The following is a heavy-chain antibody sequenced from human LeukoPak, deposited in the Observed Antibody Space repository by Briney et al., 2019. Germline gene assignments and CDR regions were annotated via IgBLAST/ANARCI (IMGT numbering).Heavy chain of an antibody. CDR1: GYTFTSYG. Sequence: ASVKVSCKASGYTFTSYGISWVRQAPGQGLEWMGWISAYNGNTNYAQKLQGRVTITTDTSTSTAYMELRSLRSDDTAVYYCARDESIRLAARPGYWGQGTLVTVSS. D-gene: IGHD6-6*01. CDR3: ARDESIRLAARPGY. J-gene: IGHJ4*02. V-gene: IGHV1-18*01. CDR2: ISAYNGNT.